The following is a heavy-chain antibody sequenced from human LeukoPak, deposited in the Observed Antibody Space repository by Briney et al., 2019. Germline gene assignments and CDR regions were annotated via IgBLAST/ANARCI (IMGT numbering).Heavy chain of an antibody. CDR2: IYYSGGT. Sequence: PSETLSLTCTVSGGSISSYYWSWIRQPPGKGLGWIGYIYYSGGTNYNPAPKSRATISVDTSKNQCSLKLSSVTAADTAVYYCATYYYGSGSPADDAFDIWGQGRMVTVSS. CDR3: ATYYYGSGSPADDAFDI. CDR1: GGSISSYY. V-gene: IGHV4-59*01. J-gene: IGHJ3*02. D-gene: IGHD3-10*01.